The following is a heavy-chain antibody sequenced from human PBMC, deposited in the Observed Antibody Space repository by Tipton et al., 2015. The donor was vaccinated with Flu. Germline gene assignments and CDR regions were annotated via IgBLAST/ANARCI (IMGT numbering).Heavy chain of an antibody. CDR2: IYHSGTT. Sequence: TLSLTCSVSGYSIRSAYYWGWVRRPPGKGLEWIGSIYHSGTTYYNPSLKSRLTISVDTSKNQFSLRLSSVIAADTAVYYCARRGYSNYVSEPKNWFDPWGPGILVTVSS. V-gene: IGHV4-38-2*01. D-gene: IGHD5-24*01. CDR1: GYSIRSAYY. CDR3: ARRGYSNYVSEPKNWFDP. J-gene: IGHJ5*02.